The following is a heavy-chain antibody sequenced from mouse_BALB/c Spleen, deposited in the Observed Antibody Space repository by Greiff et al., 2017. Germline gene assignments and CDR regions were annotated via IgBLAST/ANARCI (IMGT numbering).Heavy chain of an antibody. CDR2: IYPGDGDT. V-gene: IGHV1-80*01. Sequence: VQLQQSGAELVRPGSSVKISCKASGYAFSSYWMNWVKQRPGQGLEWIGQIYPGDGDTNYNGKFKGKATLTADKSSSTAYMQLSSLTSEDSAVYFCARGGIGYAMDYWGQGTSVTVSS. J-gene: IGHJ4*01. CDR3: ARGGIGYAMDY. CDR1: GYAFSSYW. D-gene: IGHD2-14*01.